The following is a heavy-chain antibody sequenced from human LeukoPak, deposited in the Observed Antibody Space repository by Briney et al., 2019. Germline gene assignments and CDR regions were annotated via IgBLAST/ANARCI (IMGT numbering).Heavy chain of an antibody. Sequence: ASVKVSCKASGYTFTSYDINWVRQATGQGLEWMGWMNPNSGNTGYAQKFQGRVTITRNTSISTAYMELSSLRSEDTALYYCARAREDPGIDYWGQGTLVTVSS. CDR2: MNPNSGNT. D-gene: IGHD3-10*01. J-gene: IGHJ4*02. V-gene: IGHV1-8*03. CDR1: GYTFTSYD. CDR3: ARAREDPGIDY.